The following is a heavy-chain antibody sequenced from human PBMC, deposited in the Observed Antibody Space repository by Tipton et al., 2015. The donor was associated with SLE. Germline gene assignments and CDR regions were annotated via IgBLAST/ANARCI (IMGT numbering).Heavy chain of an antibody. J-gene: IGHJ4*02. CDR1: GGSISSSSYY. CDR3: ARDHPIMTTVTS. CDR2: IYYSGST. D-gene: IGHD4-17*01. V-gene: IGHV4-39*07. Sequence: TLSLTCTVSGGSISSSSYYWGWIRQPPGKGQEWIGSIYYSGSTYYNPSLKSRVTISVDTSKNQFSLKLSSVTAADTAAYYCARDHPIMTTVTSWGQGTLVTVSS.